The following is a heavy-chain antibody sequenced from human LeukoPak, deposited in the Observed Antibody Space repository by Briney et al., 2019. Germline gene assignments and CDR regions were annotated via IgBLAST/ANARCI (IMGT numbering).Heavy chain of an antibody. CDR1: GFTFSDAW. CDR2: IRRDSDGGTI. CDR3: ATDFYDTT. V-gene: IGHV3-15*07. Sequence: GGSLRLSCATSGFTFSDAWMNWVRQAPGKGLEWVGRIRRDSDGGTIDYAAPVKGRFALSRDDSKNTLYLHMSSLQTEDTAVYYCATDFYDTTWGQGTLVTVSS. J-gene: IGHJ5*02. D-gene: IGHD3-22*01.